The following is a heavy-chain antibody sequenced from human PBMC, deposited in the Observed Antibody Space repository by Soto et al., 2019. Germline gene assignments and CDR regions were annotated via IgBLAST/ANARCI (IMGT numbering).Heavy chain of an antibody. J-gene: IGHJ4*02. Sequence: GGSLRLSCAASGLTVSSSYMSWVRQAPGKGLQWVSVIYSAGSTYYANSVKGRFTISRDISTNMVYLQMSPDDTAVYYCGRGRSGQIVVFYWGQGTPVTVSS. CDR2: IYSAGST. CDR3: GRGRSGQIVVFY. V-gene: IGHV3-53*05. D-gene: IGHD1-26*01. CDR1: GLTVSSSY.